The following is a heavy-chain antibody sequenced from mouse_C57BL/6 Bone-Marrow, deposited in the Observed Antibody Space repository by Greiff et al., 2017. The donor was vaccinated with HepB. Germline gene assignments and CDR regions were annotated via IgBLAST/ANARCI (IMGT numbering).Heavy chain of an antibody. CDR3: ARIYYGSSYDYAMDY. V-gene: IGHV1-63*01. CDR2: IYPGGGYT. CDR1: GYTFTNYW. D-gene: IGHD1-1*01. Sequence: VQLVESGAELVRPGTSVKMSCKASGYTFTNYWIGWAKQRPGHGLEWIGDIYPGGGYTNYNEKFKGKATLTADKSSSTAYMQFSSLTSEDSAIYYCARIYYGSSYDYAMDYWGQGTSVTVSS. J-gene: IGHJ4*01.